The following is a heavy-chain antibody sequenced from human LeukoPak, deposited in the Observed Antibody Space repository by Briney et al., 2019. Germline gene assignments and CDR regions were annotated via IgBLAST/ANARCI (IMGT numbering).Heavy chain of an antibody. CDR3: ARGGGSTNDY. D-gene: IGHD1/OR15-1a*01. Sequence: SETLSLTCTVSGGSISSYYWSRIRQPPGKGLEWIGYIYYSGSTNYNPSLKSRVTISVDTSKNQFSLKLSSVTAADTAVYYCARGGGSTNDYWGQGTLVTVSS. CDR2: IYYSGST. CDR1: GGSISSYY. V-gene: IGHV4-59*01. J-gene: IGHJ4*02.